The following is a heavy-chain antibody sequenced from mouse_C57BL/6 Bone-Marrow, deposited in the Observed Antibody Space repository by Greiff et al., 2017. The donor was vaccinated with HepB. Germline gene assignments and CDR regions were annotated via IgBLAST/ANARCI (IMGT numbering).Heavy chain of an antibody. D-gene: IGHD1-1*01. Sequence: VQLQQSGPELVKPGASVKIPCKASGYTFTDYNMDWVKQSHGKSLEWIGDINPNNGGTIYNQKFKGKATLTVDKSSSTAYMELRSLTSEDTAVYYCAVFITTVVEGFAYWGQGTLVTVAA. V-gene: IGHV1-18*01. CDR1: GYTFTDYN. CDR3: AVFITTVVEGFAY. J-gene: IGHJ3*01. CDR2: INPNNGGT.